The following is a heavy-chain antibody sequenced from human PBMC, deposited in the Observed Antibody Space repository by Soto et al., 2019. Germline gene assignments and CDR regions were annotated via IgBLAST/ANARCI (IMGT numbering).Heavy chain of an antibody. CDR1: GGTFSTYA. J-gene: IGHJ4*02. CDR2: IIPMFGTA. CDR3: ASGIQLWLRRINNGYSV. V-gene: IGHV1-69*12. Sequence: QVQLEQSGAEVKKPESSVKVSCKAPGGTFSTYAISWVRQAPGQGLEWMGGIIPMFGTANYAQRFQDRVTITADESTNTVYMELSSLRSEDTAVYFCASGIQLWLRRINNGYSVWGQGTLVTVSS. D-gene: IGHD5-18*01.